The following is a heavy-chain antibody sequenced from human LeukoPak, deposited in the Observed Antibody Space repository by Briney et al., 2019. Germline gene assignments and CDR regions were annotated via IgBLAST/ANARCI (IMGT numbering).Heavy chain of an antibody. V-gene: IGHV1-8*01. CDR3: ARGRRITIFGVVISSYYYMDV. J-gene: IGHJ6*03. CDR1: GYTFTSYD. Sequence: ASVKVSCKASGYTFTSYDINWVRQATGQGLEWMGWMNPNSGNTGYAQKFQGRVTMTRNTSISTAYMGLSSLRSEDTAVYYCARGRRITIFGVVISSYYYMDVWGKGTTVTVCS. D-gene: IGHD3-3*01. CDR2: MNPNSGNT.